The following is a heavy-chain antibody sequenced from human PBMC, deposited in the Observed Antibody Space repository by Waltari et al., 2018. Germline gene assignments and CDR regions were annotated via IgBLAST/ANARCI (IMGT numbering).Heavy chain of an antibody. CDR3: ARHGSSSWLYYYYGMDV. V-gene: IGHV4-34*01. CDR2: INHSGST. J-gene: IGHJ6*02. D-gene: IGHD6-13*01. CDR1: GGSFSGYS. Sequence: QVQLQQWGAGLLKPSETLSLTCAVYGGSFSGYSWSWICQPPGKGLEWIGEINHSGSTSYNPSLKSRVTISVDTSKNQFSLKLSSVTAADTAVYYCARHGSSSWLYYYYGMDVWGQGTTVTISS.